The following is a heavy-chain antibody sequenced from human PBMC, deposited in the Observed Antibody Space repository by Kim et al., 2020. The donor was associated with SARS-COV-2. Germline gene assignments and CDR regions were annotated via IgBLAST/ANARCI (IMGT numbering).Heavy chain of an antibody. J-gene: IGHJ4*02. CDR3: ARGYSYGSTLDY. V-gene: IGHV4-30-2*01. D-gene: IGHD5-18*01. Sequence: YYPPSLKGRFTISGDRSKNQFSLKLSSVTAADTAVYYCARGYSYGSTLDYWGQGTLVTVSS.